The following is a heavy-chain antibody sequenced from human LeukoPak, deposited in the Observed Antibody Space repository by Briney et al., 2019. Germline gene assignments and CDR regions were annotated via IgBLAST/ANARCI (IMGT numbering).Heavy chain of an antibody. Sequence: GGSLRLSCAASGFTVSSNYMSWVRQAPGKGLEWVSVIYSGGSTYYADSVKGRFTFSRDNSKNTLYLQMNSLRAEDTAVYYCARHKGHNYYMDVWGKGTTVTVSS. CDR1: GFTVSSNY. CDR3: ARHKGHNYYMDV. V-gene: IGHV3-53*01. J-gene: IGHJ6*03. D-gene: IGHD2-21*01. CDR2: IYSGGST.